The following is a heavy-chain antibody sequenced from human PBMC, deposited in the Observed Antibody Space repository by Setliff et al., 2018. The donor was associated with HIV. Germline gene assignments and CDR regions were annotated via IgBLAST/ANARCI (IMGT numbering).Heavy chain of an antibody. D-gene: IGHD1-1*01. Sequence: GGSLRLSCTASGFTFRYFTMSWVRQAPGKGLEWLGFIRSTAYSGTTQYAASVKDRFTISRDNSKSIAYLQMNTLRSDDTAVYYCARGKSGFETTGIDYGMDLWGQGTAVTVSS. J-gene: IGHJ6*02. CDR3: ARGKSGFETTGIDYGMDL. V-gene: IGHV3-49*04. CDR1: GFTFRYFT. CDR2: IRSTAYSGTT.